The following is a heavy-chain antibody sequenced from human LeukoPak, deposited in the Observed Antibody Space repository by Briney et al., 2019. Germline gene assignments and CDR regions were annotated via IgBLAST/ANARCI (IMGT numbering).Heavy chain of an antibody. CDR3: ARGFSSSSVLLDY. V-gene: IGHV4-34*01. Sequence: KPSETLSLTCAVYGGSFSGYYWSWIRQPPGKGLEWIGEINHSGSTNYNPSLKSRVTISVDTSKNQFSLKLSSVTAADTAVYYCARGFSSSSVLLDYWGQGTLVTVSS. CDR1: GGSFSGYY. CDR2: INHSGST. D-gene: IGHD6-6*01. J-gene: IGHJ4*02.